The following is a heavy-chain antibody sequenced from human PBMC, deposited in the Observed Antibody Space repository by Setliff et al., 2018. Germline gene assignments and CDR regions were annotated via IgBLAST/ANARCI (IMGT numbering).Heavy chain of an antibody. CDR3: ARTSTYVLGSGGYWDRWFDP. CDR1: GDSLSGDNYF. D-gene: IGHD3-10*01. CDR2: IYYTGKT. V-gene: IGHV4-30-4*02. J-gene: IGHJ5*02. Sequence: KPSETLSLTCTVSGDSLSGDNYFWSWIRHLPGKGLQWLGHIYYTGKTYYNPSLKSRLEMSVDTSKREFALRLSSVTAADTAVYYCARTSTYVLGSGGYWDRWFDPWSQGTLVTVSS.